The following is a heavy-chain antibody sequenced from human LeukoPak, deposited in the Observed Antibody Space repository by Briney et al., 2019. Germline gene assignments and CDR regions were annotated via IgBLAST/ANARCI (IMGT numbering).Heavy chain of an antibody. CDR1: DYSISSAYY. D-gene: IGHD1-26*01. J-gene: IGHJ6*03. Sequence: SETLSLTCTISDYSISSAYYWGWIRQPPGKGLEWIGNIYHSGSTYNNPSLKSRVTISVDTSKDQFPLKLSSVTAADTAMYYCARFKTSGTYYMDVWGKGTTVTVSS. CDR3: ARFKTSGTYYMDV. CDR2: IYHSGST. V-gene: IGHV4-38-2*02.